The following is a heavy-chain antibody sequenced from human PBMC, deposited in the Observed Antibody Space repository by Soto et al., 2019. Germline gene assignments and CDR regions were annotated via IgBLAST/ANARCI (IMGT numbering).Heavy chain of an antibody. CDR2: IYYSGST. Sequence: SETLSLTCTVSGGSLSSGGYYWSWIRQHPGKGLEWIGYIYYSGSTYYNPSLKSRVTISVDTSKNQFSLKLSSVTAADTAVYYCASCYGSGSYLSWFDPWGQGTLVTVSS. D-gene: IGHD3-10*01. CDR1: GGSLSSGGYY. J-gene: IGHJ5*02. CDR3: ASCYGSGSYLSWFDP. V-gene: IGHV4-31*03.